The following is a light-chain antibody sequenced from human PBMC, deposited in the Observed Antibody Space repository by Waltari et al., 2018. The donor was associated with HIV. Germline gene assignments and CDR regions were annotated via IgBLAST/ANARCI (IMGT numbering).Light chain of an antibody. CDR3: ASYGDTNRVL. V-gene: IGLV2-8*01. Sequence: QSALTQPPSASGCLGQSVTISCTGTGSDVGGYEDVSWYQHHPDKAPKLIISEVNKRPSGFPDRFSGPNADNTASVTVAGLQDEDEAHYYCASYGDTNRVLFVGGTRVTV. CDR2: EVN. J-gene: IGLJ2*01. CDR1: GSDVGGYED.